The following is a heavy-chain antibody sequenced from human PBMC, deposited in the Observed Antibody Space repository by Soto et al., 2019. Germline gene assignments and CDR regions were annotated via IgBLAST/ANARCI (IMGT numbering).Heavy chain of an antibody. CDR1: GFTFSSYA. J-gene: IGHJ3*02. CDR2: ISYDGSNK. CDR3: ARGIAAAVIYGFDI. D-gene: IGHD6-13*01. Sequence: PGGSLRLSCAASGFTFSSYAMHWVRQAPGKGLEWVAVISYDGSNKYYADSVKGRFTISRDNSKNTLYLQMNSMRAEDTGVYYCARGIAAAVIYGFDIWGPGTMVSVSS. V-gene: IGHV3-30-3*01.